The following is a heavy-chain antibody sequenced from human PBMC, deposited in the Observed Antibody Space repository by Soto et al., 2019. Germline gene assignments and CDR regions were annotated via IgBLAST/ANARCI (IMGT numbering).Heavy chain of an antibody. CDR1: GFSLSTSGGG. CDR3: AHRPPYAYDQNDLDP. J-gene: IGHJ5*02. D-gene: IGHD3-22*01. CDR2: IYWNDDK. V-gene: IGHV2-5*01. Sequence: QSTLKESGPTLVKPTQTLTLTCTLAGFSLSTSGGGVGWIRQPPGQAIEWLALIYWNDDKRYSPSLKSRLSNIEDTHKYQVVLTMNIMDPLDTATYYSAHRPPYAYDQNDLDPCGQGTLVTVSS.